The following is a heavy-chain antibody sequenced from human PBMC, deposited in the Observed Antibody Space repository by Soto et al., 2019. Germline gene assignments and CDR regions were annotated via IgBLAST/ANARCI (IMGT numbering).Heavy chain of an antibody. Sequence: QVQLQESGPGLVKPSETLSLTCAVSGDSISSRNWWSWVRQTPGKGLEYIGEIHHSGSTNYNPSLKSRVTMSVDKSKNQFSLNRNSVTAADTAIYYCARRKLEMKYVGWFDPWGQGTLVTVSS. CDR3: ARRKLEMKYVGWFDP. CDR2: IHHSGST. CDR1: GDSISSRNW. V-gene: IGHV4-4*02. J-gene: IGHJ5*02. D-gene: IGHD1-26*01.